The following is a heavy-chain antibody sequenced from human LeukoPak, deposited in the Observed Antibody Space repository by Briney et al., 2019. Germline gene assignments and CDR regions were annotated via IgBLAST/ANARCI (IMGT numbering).Heavy chain of an antibody. Sequence: PSETLSLTWSVFGESMISSDADWGRTRQPPWKGLEWIGRIYYSGSTYYKTFVKRRVTISIETSKTQISLQLLSLTAAATAAFDCARSPGRKVRPLFYHDSSDLGHYLDVWGKGILVSVSS. V-gene: IGHV4-39*01. CDR3: ARSPGRKVRPLFYHDSSDLGHYLDV. CDR1: GESMISSDAD. CDR2: IYYSGST. D-gene: IGHD3-22*01. J-gene: IGHJ4*02.